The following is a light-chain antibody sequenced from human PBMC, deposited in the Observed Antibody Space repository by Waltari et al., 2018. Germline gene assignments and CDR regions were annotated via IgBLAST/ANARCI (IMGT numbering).Light chain of an antibody. J-gene: IGKJ5*01. CDR2: DAS. CDR3: AQRNDWPIT. CDR1: QYINAD. Sequence: DIVLTQSPATLSLSPGERATLSCRASQYINADLAWYQQKPGQAPRLFVYDASNRATGIPARVSGSGSGTDFTLTISSLVPEDSAVYYCAQRNDWPITFGQGTRVEIK. V-gene: IGKV3-11*01.